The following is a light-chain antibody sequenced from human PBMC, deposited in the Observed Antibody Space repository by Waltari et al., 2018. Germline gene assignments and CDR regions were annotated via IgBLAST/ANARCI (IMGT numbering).Light chain of an antibody. Sequence: DIQMTQSPSSLSASVGDRVTINCRASQSISGSLNWYQQKPGKAPKLLIYAASTLQSGVPSRFSGSGSGTDSSLTINRLQPEDFATYFCQQSYNDPLTFGGGTKMEIK. J-gene: IGKJ4*01. CDR3: QQSYNDPLT. CDR1: QSISGS. CDR2: AAS. V-gene: IGKV1-39*01.